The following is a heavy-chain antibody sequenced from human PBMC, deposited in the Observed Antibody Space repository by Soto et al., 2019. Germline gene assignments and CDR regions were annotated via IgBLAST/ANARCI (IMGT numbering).Heavy chain of an antibody. CDR1: GGTFSSYT. CDR2: IIPILGIA. D-gene: IGHD3-16*01. J-gene: IGHJ4*02. CDR3: ESGNDYVNFDY. V-gene: IGHV1-69*02. Sequence: ASVKVSCKASGGTFSSYTISWVRQAPGQGLEWMGRIIPILGIANYAQKFQGRVTITADKSTSTAYMELSSLRSEDTAVYDCESGNDYVNFDYWGQGTLVTVSS.